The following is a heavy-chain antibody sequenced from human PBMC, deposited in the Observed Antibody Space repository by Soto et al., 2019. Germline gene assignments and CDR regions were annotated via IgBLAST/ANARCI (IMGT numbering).Heavy chain of an antibody. CDR2: IYYSGST. D-gene: IGHD6-19*01. CDR3: ARSRYTSGWWTPPFDY. J-gene: IGHJ4*02. Sequence: PSETLYLTCAVSGGSISSYYWSWIRQPPGKGLEWIGYIYYSGSTNYNPSLKSRVTISVDTSKNQFSLKLTSVTAADTAVYYCARSRYTSGWWTPPFDYWGQGTLVTVSS. CDR1: GGSISSYY. V-gene: IGHV4-59*01.